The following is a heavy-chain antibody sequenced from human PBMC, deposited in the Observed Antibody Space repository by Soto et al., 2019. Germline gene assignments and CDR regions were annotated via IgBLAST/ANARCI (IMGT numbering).Heavy chain of an antibody. V-gene: IGHV1-69*13. J-gene: IGHJ2*01. D-gene: IGHD2-21*01. CDR3: AREGALWAYRYFDL. CDR2: VTPILGTT. Sequence: SVKVSCKASGVTSRNYVVSWVRQAPGQGLEWMGGVTPILGTTNYARQFQGRVTISADESTSTAYMELSSLRSEDTAVYYCAREGALWAYRYFDLWGRGTLVTVSS. CDR1: GVTSRNYV.